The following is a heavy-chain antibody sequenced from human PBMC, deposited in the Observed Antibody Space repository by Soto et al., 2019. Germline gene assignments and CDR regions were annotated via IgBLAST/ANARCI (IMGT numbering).Heavy chain of an antibody. J-gene: IGHJ6*02. D-gene: IGHD3-10*01. Sequence: GGSLRLSCAASGFTFSSYAMHWVRQAPGKGLEWVAVISYDGSNKYYADSVKGRFTISRDNSKNTLYLQMNSLRAEDTAVYYCARGGFGELLNYYYGMDVWGQGTTVTVSS. CDR1: GFTFSSYA. CDR2: ISYDGSNK. V-gene: IGHV3-30-3*01. CDR3: ARGGFGELLNYYYGMDV.